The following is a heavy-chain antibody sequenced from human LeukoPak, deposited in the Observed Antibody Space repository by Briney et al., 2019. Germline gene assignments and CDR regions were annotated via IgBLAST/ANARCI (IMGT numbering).Heavy chain of an antibody. CDR1: GGSFSGYY. CDR2: INHSGST. D-gene: IGHD3-3*01. Sequence: PSETLSLTCAVYGGSFSGYYWSWIRQPPGKGLEWIGEINHSGSTNYNPSLKSRVTISEDTSKNQFSLKLSSVTAADTAVYYCARGPYYDFWSGYYTDGFDYWGQGTLVTVSS. V-gene: IGHV4-34*01. J-gene: IGHJ4*02. CDR3: ARGPYYDFWSGYYTDGFDY.